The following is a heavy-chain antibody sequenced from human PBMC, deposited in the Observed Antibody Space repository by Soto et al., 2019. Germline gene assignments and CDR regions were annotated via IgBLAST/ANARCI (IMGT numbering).Heavy chain of an antibody. Sequence: SETLSLTCTVSGGSISSGGYYWSWIRQHPGKGLEWIGYIYYSGSTYYNPSLKSRVTISVDTSKNQFSLKLSSVTAADTAVYYCARDQKQGYSDWLNTYYYYYGMDVWGQGTTVTVSS. V-gene: IGHV4-31*03. J-gene: IGHJ6*02. CDR3: ARDQKQGYSDWLNTYYYYYGMDV. CDR1: GGSISSGGYY. D-gene: IGHD3-9*01. CDR2: IYYSGST.